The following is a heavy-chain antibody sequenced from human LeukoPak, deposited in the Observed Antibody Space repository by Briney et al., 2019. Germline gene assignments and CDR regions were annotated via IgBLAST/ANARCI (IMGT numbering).Heavy chain of an antibody. D-gene: IGHD3-22*01. CDR1: GGSISSSSYY. V-gene: IGHV4-39*07. Sequence: SETLSLTCTVSGGSISSSSYYWGWIRQPPGKGLEWIGRIYSSGSTYYNPSLKSRVTISVDTSKNQFSLKLSSVTAADTAVYYCARRTYYYDSSGYPGYYYYGMDVWGQGTTVTVSS. CDR3: ARRTYYYDSSGYPGYYYYGMDV. J-gene: IGHJ6*02. CDR2: IYSSGST.